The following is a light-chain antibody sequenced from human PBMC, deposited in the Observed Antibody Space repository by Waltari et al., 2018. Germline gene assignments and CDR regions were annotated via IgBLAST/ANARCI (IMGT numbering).Light chain of an antibody. J-gene: IGKJ2*01. V-gene: IGKV1-33*01. CDR3: LQSYSSPRA. CDR1: QDITNY. CDR2: GAS. Sequence: DIQMTQSPPSLSASVGDSVTITCRASQDITNYLNWYQQKPGEAPKLLIYGASNLETGVPSRFSGSGSGTEFTFTVSSLQPEDFATYYCLQSYSSPRAFGQGTKLEIK.